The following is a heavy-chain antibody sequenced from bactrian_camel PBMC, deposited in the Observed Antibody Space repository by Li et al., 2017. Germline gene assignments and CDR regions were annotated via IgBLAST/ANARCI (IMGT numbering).Heavy chain of an antibody. V-gene: IGHV3S53*01. J-gene: IGHJ4*01. CDR2: IDRDGRA. D-gene: IGHD4*01. Sequence: QLVESGGGSVRAGESRRLSCVTSGYTSTTSCVAWVRQAPGKQREGVVSIDRDGRATYADSVKGRFTISQDKGKNMVYLQMNGLKAEDSAMYLCAVDDAGSSDSDYCSRILLMNYRYDYTGQGTQVTVS. CDR1: GYTSTTSC. CDR3: AVDDAGSSDSDYCSRILLMNYRYDY.